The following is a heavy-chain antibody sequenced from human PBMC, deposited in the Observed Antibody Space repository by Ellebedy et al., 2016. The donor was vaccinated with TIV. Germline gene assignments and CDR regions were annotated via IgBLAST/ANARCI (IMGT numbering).Heavy chain of an antibody. Sequence: PGGSLRLSCEAPGFSFDIYSMHWVRQAPGKGLEWVAAMSVSGVSTYYADSVKGRFTIPRDNSKDTVYLQMNSLRVEDTAVYYCARATFGSESYAYFDFWGQGTLVTVSS. J-gene: IGHJ4*02. CDR1: GFSFDIYS. D-gene: IGHD3-10*01. CDR3: ARATFGSESYAYFDF. V-gene: IGHV3-23*01. CDR2: MSVSGVST.